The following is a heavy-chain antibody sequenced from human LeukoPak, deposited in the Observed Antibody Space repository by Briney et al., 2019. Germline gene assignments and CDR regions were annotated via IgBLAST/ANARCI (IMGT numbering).Heavy chain of an antibody. J-gene: IGHJ4*02. CDR1: GFTFSSYE. Sequence: GGSLRLSCAASGFTFSSYEMNWVRQAPGKGLEWVSYISSSGSTIYYADSVKGRFTISRDNAKNSLYLQMNSLRAEDTAVYYCARGKWLPPYSFDYWGQGTLVTVSS. D-gene: IGHD6-19*01. V-gene: IGHV3-48*03. CDR3: ARGKWLPPYSFDY. CDR2: ISSSGSTI.